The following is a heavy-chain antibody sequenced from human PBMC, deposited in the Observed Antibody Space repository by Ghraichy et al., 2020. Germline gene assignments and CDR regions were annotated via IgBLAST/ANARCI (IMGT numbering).Heavy chain of an antibody. D-gene: IGHD3-9*01. Sequence: GRSLRLSCAASGFTFSSYAMSWVRQAPGEGLEWVSTISGSGGSTYYADSVKGRFTISRDNSKNTLYVQMNSLRAEDTAVYYCALRYFDWLSFDYWGQGTLVTVSS. CDR1: GFTFSSYA. V-gene: IGHV3-23*01. CDR3: ALRYFDWLSFDY. J-gene: IGHJ4*02. CDR2: ISGSGGST.